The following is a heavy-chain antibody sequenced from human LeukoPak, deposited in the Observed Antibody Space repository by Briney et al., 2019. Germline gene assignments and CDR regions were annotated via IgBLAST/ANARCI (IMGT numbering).Heavy chain of an antibody. D-gene: IGHD5-24*01. CDR3: ARERRDGYKVYFDY. V-gene: IGHV4-61*01. J-gene: IGHJ4*02. Sequence: SETLSLTCTVSGGSIAGTSFYWSWIRQPPGKGLEWIGYVYYSGSTNYNPSLKSRVTISVDTSKNQFSLRLSSVTAADTAVYYCARERRDGYKVYFDYWGQGTLVTVSS. CDR2: VYYSGST. CDR1: GGSIAGTSFY.